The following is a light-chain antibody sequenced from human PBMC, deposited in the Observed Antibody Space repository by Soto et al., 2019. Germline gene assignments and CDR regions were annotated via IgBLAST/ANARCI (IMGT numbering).Light chain of an antibody. J-gene: IGLJ2*01. CDR1: SSDVGGYNY. CDR2: DVT. CDR3: SSYTSSSVVV. Sequence: QSALTQPASVSGSPGQSITISCTGTSSDVGGYNYVSWYQQHPGKAPKLMIFDVTDRPSGVFDRYSGSKSGNTASLTISGLQAEDEADYYCSSYTSSSVVVFGGGTKRTL. V-gene: IGLV2-14*03.